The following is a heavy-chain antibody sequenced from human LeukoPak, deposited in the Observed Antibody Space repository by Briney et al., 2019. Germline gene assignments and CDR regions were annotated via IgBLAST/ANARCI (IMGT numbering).Heavy chain of an antibody. CDR1: GGSFSGYY. D-gene: IGHD5-18*01. CDR3: ARGSRRGYSYGAVFDY. Sequence: PSETLSLTCAVYGGSFSGYYWSWIRQTPGKRLEWIGSIYYSGTTYYDPSLKRRVTISVDTSKNQFSLKLSSVTAADTAVYYCARGSRRGYSYGAVFDYWGQGTLVTVSS. CDR2: IYYSGTT. J-gene: IGHJ4*02. V-gene: IGHV4-34*01.